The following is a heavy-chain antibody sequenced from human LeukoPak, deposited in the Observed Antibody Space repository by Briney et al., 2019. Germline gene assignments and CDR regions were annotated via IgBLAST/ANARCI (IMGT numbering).Heavy chain of an antibody. CDR2: TYYRSKWYN. CDR1: GDSVSSNSAA. D-gene: IGHD1-26*01. V-gene: IGHV6-1*01. J-gene: IGHJ6*02. Sequence: SQTLSLTCAISGDSVSSNSAAWNWIRQSPSRGLEWLGRTYYRSKWYNDYAVSVKSRITINPDTSKNQFSLQLNSVTPEDTAVYYCARDRPRGGYSGSYLGYYYYGMDVWGQGTTVTVSS. CDR3: ARDRPRGGYSGSYLGYYYYGMDV.